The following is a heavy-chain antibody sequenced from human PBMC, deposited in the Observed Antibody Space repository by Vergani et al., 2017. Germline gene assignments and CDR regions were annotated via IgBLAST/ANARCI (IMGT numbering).Heavy chain of an antibody. Sequence: EVQLVQSGAEVKKPGESLKISCKGSGYSFTSYWIGWVRQMPGKGLEWMGIIYPGDSDTRYSPSFQGQVTISAAKSISTAYLQWSSLKASDTAMYYCARRRLRYFDWLLSDAFAIWGQGTMVTVSS. V-gene: IGHV5-51*01. CDR2: IYPGDSDT. CDR3: ARRRLRYFDWLLSDAFAI. D-gene: IGHD3-9*01. CDR1: GYSFTSYW. J-gene: IGHJ3*02.